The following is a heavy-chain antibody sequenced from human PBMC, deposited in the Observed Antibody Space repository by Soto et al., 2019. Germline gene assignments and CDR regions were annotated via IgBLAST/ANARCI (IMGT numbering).Heavy chain of an antibody. CDR2: IYYSGST. J-gene: IGHJ5*02. V-gene: IGHV4-59*08. CDR3: ARRGNHDSGSYYEDWVDP. Sequence: SETLSLTCTVSGDSIISYSWSWIRQPPGKGLEWIGYIYYSGSTNYNPSLKSRVTISVDTSKNQFSLKLSSVTAADTAVYYCARRGNHDSGSYYEDWVDPWGQGTLVTVSS. D-gene: IGHD3-10*01. CDR1: GDSIISYS.